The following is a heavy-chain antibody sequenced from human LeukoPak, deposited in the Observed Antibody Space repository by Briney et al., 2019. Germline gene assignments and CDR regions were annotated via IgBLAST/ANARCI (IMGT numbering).Heavy chain of an antibody. D-gene: IGHD2-2*01. CDR2: INHSGST. CDR3: ARNIVVVPAAIERDDAFDI. J-gene: IGHJ3*02. V-gene: IGHV4-34*01. CDR1: GGSFSGYY. Sequence: KPSETLSLTCAVYGGSFSGYYWSWIRQPPGKGLEWIGEINHSGSTNYNPSLKSRVTISVDTSKNQFSLKLSSVTAADTAVYYCARNIVVVPAAIERDDAFDIWAKGQWSPSLQ.